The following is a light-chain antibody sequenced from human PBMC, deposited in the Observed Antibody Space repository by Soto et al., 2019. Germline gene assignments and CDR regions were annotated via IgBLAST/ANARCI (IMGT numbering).Light chain of an antibody. CDR2: DAS. V-gene: IGKV1-33*01. CDR1: QDISNY. J-gene: IGKJ3*01. CDR3: QHGFT. Sequence: DIQMTQSPSSLSASVGDRVTITCQASQDISNYLNWYQQKPGKAPKLLIYDASNLETGVPSRFSGSGYGTDFTFTISSLQPEDIATYYCQHGFTFGPGTKVDIK.